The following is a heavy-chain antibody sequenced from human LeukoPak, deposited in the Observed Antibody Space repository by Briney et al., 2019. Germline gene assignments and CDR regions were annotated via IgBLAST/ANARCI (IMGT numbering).Heavy chain of an antibody. CDR3: ARDWGQRGVGATLAN. V-gene: IGHV3-74*01. J-gene: IGHJ4*02. D-gene: IGHD1-26*01. Sequence: GGSLRLSCAASGFTFSIYWMHWVRQAPGEGLVWVSRINGDGRTATYADSVKGRFTISRYTFKNTVDLQVSALKEEDTAVYYCARDWGQRGVGATLANWGQGTLVIVSS. CDR2: INGDGRTA. CDR1: GFTFSIYW.